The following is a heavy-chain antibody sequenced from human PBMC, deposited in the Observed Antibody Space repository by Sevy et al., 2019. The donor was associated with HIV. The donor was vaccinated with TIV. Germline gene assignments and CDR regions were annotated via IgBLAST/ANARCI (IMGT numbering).Heavy chain of an antibody. CDR1: GGSISSSSYY. D-gene: IGHD6-19*01. J-gene: IGHJ5*02. CDR2: IYYSGST. CDR3: ARPYSSGWYADNWFDP. Sequence: SETLSLTCTVSGGSISSSSYYWGWIRQPPGKRLEWIGSIYYSGSTYYNPSLKSRVTISVDTSKNQFSLKLSSVTAADTAVYYCARPYSSGWYADNWFDPWGQGTLVTVSS. V-gene: IGHV4-39*01.